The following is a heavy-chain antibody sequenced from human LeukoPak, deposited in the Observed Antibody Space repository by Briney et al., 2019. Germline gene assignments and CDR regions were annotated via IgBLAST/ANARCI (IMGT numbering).Heavy chain of an antibody. CDR3: VRDEGFRSDY. Sequence: ASVKVSCKASGYTFISYDINWVRQATGQGLEWMGWMSPNSGNTGYAQKFQGRITMTKSTSISTAYMELSDLESDDAAVYYCVRDEGFRSDYWGQGTLVTVSS. V-gene: IGHV1-8*01. CDR1: GYTFISYD. CDR2: MSPNSGNT. D-gene: IGHD3-10*01. J-gene: IGHJ4*02.